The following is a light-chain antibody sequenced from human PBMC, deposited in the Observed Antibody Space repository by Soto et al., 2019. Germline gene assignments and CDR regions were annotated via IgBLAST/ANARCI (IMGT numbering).Light chain of an antibody. J-gene: IGKJ3*01. CDR2: DAT. CDR3: QQRTNWLT. V-gene: IGKV3-11*01. CDR1: QNVSPY. Sequence: EIVLTQSPATLSLSPGERATLSCRASQNVSPYLAWYQQKPGKAPSLLIYDATNRATGIPARFSGSGSGTDVTLTISSLWPEAFAVYYCQQRTNWLTFGPGTKVDIK.